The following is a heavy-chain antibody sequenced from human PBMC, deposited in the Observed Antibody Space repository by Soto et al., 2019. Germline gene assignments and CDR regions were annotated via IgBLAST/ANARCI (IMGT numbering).Heavy chain of an antibody. CDR3: AKVRPLRDCTSTSCLGAFDI. CDR2: ITASADTT. CDR1: ALTFRSYA. V-gene: IGHV3-23*01. D-gene: IGHD2-2*01. Sequence: GSLRLSCAASALTFRSYAMSWVRQAPGKGLEWVSAITASADTTYYADSVKGRFTISRDNSKNTLYLRMNSLRAEDTAVYYCAKVRPLRDCTSTSCLGAFDIWGQGTMVTVSS. J-gene: IGHJ3*02.